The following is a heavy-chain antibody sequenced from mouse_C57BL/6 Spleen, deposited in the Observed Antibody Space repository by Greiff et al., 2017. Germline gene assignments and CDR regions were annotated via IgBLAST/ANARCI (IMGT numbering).Heavy chain of an antibody. CDR1: GFNIKDDY. J-gene: IGHJ4*01. CDR3: TAWGWSYAMDD. CDR2: IDPENGDT. Sequence: EVKLQESGAELVRPGASVKLSCTASGFNIKDDYMPWVKQRPEQGLEWIGWIDPENGDTEYASKFQGKAIITADTSANTAYLQLSSLTSEDTAVYYWTAWGWSYAMDDWGQGTSVTVSS. D-gene: IGHD2-3*01. V-gene: IGHV14-4*01.